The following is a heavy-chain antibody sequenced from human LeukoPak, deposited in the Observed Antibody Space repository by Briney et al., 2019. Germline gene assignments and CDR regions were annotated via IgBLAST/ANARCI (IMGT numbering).Heavy chain of an antibody. Sequence: GGSLRLSCAASGFTFSNAWMSWVRQAPEKGLEWVGRIKSKTDGGTIDYAAPVKGRFTISRGDSKNTLYLQMNSLKSEDTALYYCTTGLFWSGEFSVWGQGILITVSS. CDR1: GFTFSNAW. J-gene: IGHJ4*02. CDR3: TTGLFWSGEFSV. D-gene: IGHD3-10*01. V-gene: IGHV3-15*01. CDR2: IKSKTDGGTI.